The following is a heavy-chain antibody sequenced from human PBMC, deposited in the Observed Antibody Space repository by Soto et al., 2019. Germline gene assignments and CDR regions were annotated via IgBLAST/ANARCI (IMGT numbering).Heavy chain of an antibody. CDR3: AXXXXXXYGMDV. V-gene: IGHV1-69*12. CDR1: GGTFSSYA. CDR2: IIPIFGTA. J-gene: IGHJ6*02. Sequence: QVQLVQSGAEVKKPGSSVKVSCKASGGTFSSYAISWVRQAPGQGLEWMGGIIPIFGTANYAQKFQGRVTITADESTSTAYMELSSLRSEDTAXXXXAXXXXXXYGMDVWGQGTTVTVSS.